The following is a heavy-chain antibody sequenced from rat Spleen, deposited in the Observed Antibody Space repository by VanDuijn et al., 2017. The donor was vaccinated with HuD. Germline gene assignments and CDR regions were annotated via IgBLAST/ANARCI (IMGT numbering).Heavy chain of an antibody. V-gene: IGHV5-29*01. Sequence: EVQLVESGGGLVQPGRSLKLSCAASGFTFSDSGMAWVRQAPTKGLEWVATISYGDSSGHSSTYYRDSVKGRFTISRDNAKSSLYLQMDSLRSEDTATYYCARHGYNSDLDDWGQGVMVTVSS. CDR3: ARHGYNSDLDD. CDR2: ISYGDSSGHSST. J-gene: IGHJ2*01. CDR1: GFTFSDSG. D-gene: IGHD1-9*01.